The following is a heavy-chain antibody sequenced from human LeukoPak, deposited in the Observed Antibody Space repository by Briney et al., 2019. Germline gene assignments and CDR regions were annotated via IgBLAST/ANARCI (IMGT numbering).Heavy chain of an antibody. J-gene: IGHJ4*02. CDR1: GGSVSSSSYY. CDR2: IYYSGST. V-gene: IGHV4-39*02. D-gene: IGHD4-17*01. CDR3: AVTTVTISE. Sequence: SETLSLTCTVSGGSVSSSSYYWGWIRQPPGKGLEWMGSIYYSGSTYYNPSLKSRVTISVDTSKNHFSLKLSSVTAADTAVYYCAVTTVTISEWGQGTLVTVSS.